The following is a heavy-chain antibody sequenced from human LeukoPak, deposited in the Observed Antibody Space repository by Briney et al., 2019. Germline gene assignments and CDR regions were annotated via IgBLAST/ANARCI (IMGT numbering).Heavy chain of an antibody. J-gene: IGHJ6*02. CDR1: GYTFDDYA. Sequence: GGSLRLSCAASGYTFDDYAMHWVRQAPGKGLEWVSGISWNSGSIGYADSVKGRFTISRDNAKNSLYLQMNSLRAEDTALYYCAKDETSYGPTSAYGMDVWGQGTTVTVSS. V-gene: IGHV3-9*01. D-gene: IGHD5-18*01. CDR3: AKDETSYGPTSAYGMDV. CDR2: ISWNSGSI.